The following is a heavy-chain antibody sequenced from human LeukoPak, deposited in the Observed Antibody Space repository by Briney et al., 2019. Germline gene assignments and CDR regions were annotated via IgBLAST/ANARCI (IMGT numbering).Heavy chain of an antibody. D-gene: IGHD3-22*01. CDR1: GGSISSYY. V-gene: IGHV4-59*01. Sequence: SETLSLTCTVSGGSISSYYWSWIRQPPGKGLEWIGDIYYSGSTNYNPSLKSRVTISVDTSKNQFSLKLSSVTAADTAVYYCARESTYYDSSGSYAFDIWGQGTMVTVSS. CDR2: IYYSGST. CDR3: ARESTYYDSSGSYAFDI. J-gene: IGHJ3*02.